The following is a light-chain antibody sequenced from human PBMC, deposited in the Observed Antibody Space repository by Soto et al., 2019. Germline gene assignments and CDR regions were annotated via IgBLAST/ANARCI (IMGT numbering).Light chain of an antibody. J-gene: IGKJ2*01. V-gene: IGKV1-9*01. Sequence: DIQLTQSPSFLSASVGDRVTITCRASQGISSYLAWYQQKPGKAPKLLIYAASTLQSGVPSRFSVSGSGTDFTLTISSLQPEDFATYYCQQLNSYPYTFGQGTKLEIK. CDR1: QGISSY. CDR3: QQLNSYPYT. CDR2: AAS.